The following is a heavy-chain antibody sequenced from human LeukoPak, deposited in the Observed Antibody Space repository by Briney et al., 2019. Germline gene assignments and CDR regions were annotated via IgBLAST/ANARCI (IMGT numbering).Heavy chain of an antibody. CDR2: ISWNSGSI. CDR1: GFTFDDYA. Sequence: PGGSLRLSCAASGFTFDDYAMHWVRQAPGKGLEWVSGISWNSGSIGYADSVKGRFTISRDNAKNSLYLQMNSLRAEDTALYYCAKDIGGGRYFYLRIDVWGQGTPVTVSS. CDR3: AKDIGGGRYFYLRIDV. V-gene: IGHV3-9*01. J-gene: IGHJ6*02. D-gene: IGHD3-10*01.